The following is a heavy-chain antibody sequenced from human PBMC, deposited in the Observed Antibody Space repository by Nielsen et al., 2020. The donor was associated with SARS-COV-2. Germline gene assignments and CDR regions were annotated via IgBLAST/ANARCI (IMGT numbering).Heavy chain of an antibody. D-gene: IGHD3-9*01. Sequence: GGSLRLSCAASGFTFTNYGMTWVRQDPGKGLEWVSTISASGGSTFYTDSVKGRFTISRDSFKNTPYLQMNSLRAEDTAVYYCARGYYDILYAFDIWGQGTMVTVSS. CDR3: ARGYYDILYAFDI. V-gene: IGHV3-23*01. CDR2: ISASGGST. CDR1: GFTFTNYG. J-gene: IGHJ3*02.